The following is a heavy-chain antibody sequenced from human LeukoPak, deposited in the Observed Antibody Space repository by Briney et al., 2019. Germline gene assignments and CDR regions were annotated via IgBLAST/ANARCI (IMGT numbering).Heavy chain of an antibody. CDR1: GFTFSSYW. D-gene: IGHD2-21*02. Sequence: GGSLRLSCAASGFTFSSYWMSWVRQAPGKGLEWVAVIWYDGSNKYYADSVKGRFTISRDNSKNTLYLQMNSLRAEDTAVYYCARGFQGPYCGGDCYLLLLDYWGQGTLVTVSS. J-gene: IGHJ4*02. CDR2: IWYDGSNK. CDR3: ARGFQGPYCGGDCYLLLLDY. V-gene: IGHV3-33*08.